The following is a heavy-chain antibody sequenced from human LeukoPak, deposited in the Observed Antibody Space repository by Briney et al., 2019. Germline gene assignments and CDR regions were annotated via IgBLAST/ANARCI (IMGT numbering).Heavy chain of an antibody. D-gene: IGHD6-19*01. Sequence: GGSLRLSCAASGFSFRDHWMDWVRQAPGKGLEWVGHIKTDGSETYYLDSLKGRISISRDNTNNALYLQMNSLRVEDTAVYYCVKNDGWFHLAQWGQGTLVTVSS. CDR1: GFSFRDHW. CDR2: IKTDGSET. J-gene: IGHJ4*02. CDR3: VKNDGWFHLAQ. V-gene: IGHV3-7*03.